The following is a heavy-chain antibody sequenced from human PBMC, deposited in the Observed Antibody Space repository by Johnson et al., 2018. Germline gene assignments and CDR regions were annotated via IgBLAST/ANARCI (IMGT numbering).Heavy chain of an antibody. CDR1: GFAFSRYN. Sequence: ERLVESGGGLVQPGGSLRLSCAASGFAFSRYNMNWVRQAPGTGLEWVSYITSTSNIIYYADSVKGRFTISRDNANSSLYLKMDSLRDDDTAVYYCARVLGTKYGPGAFDIWGQGTMVTASS. V-gene: IGHV3-48*02. D-gene: IGHD2-8*01. J-gene: IGHJ3*02. CDR2: ITSTSNII. CDR3: ARVLGTKYGPGAFDI.